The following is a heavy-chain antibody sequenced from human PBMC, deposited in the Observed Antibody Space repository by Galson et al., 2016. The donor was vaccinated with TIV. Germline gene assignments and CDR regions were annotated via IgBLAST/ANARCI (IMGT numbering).Heavy chain of an antibody. CDR3: ARSLVPGIVSYYSGMDV. Sequence: SVKVSCKASDYTFTSYGISWVRQAPGQGLEWMGWISAYTGNTNYAQKFQGRVTLTTDTSTSTAYMDLRSLRYDDTAVYYCARSLVPGIVSYYSGMDVWGQGTTVTVSS. J-gene: IGHJ6*02. V-gene: IGHV1-18*01. D-gene: IGHD3-10*01. CDR1: DYTFTSYG. CDR2: ISAYTGNT.